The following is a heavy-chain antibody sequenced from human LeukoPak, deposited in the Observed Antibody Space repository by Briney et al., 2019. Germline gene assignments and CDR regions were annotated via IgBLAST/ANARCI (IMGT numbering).Heavy chain of an antibody. CDR1: GGSISSGGYY. Sequence: QPSETLSLTCTVSGGSISSGGYYWSWIRQHPGRGLEWIGYIYYSGSTYYNPSLKSRVTISVDTSKNQFSLKLSSVTAADTAVYYCATGGNSGWFDPWGQGTLVTVSS. J-gene: IGHJ5*02. V-gene: IGHV4-31*03. CDR2: IYYSGST. D-gene: IGHD4-23*01. CDR3: ATGGNSGWFDP.